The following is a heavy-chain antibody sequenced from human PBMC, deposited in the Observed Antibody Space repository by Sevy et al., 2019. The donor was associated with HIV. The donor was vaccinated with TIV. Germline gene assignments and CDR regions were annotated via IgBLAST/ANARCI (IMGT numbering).Heavy chain of an antibody. D-gene: IGHD2-8*01. J-gene: IGHJ4*02. V-gene: IGHV3-21*04. CDR2: LSFGCGEI. CDR3: AREGCTKPHDY. CDR1: GFTFSSYR. Sequence: GGSLRLSCAASGFTFSSYRMTWVRQAPGKGLEWVSTLSFGCGEINYADSVKGRFTISRDNSKSSVYLQMNNLRPEGTAVYYCAREGCTKPHDYWGQGTLVTVSS.